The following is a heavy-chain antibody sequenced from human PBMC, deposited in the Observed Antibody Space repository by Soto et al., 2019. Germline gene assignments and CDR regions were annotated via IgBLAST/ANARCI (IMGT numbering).Heavy chain of an antibody. J-gene: IGHJ4*02. CDR2: ISGSGGST. Sequence: GESLRLSCAASGFTFSSYAMSWVRQAPGKGLEWVSAISGSGGSTYYADSVKGRFTISRDNSKNTLYLQMSSLRAEDTVVYYCAKTPMRGLHQYFDYWGQGTLVTVSS. CDR3: AKTPMRGLHQYFDY. CDR1: GFTFSSYA. V-gene: IGHV3-23*01. D-gene: IGHD2-2*01.